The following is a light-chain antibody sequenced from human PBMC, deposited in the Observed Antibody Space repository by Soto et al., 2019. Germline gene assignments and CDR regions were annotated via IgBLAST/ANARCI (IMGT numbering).Light chain of an antibody. J-gene: IGKJ4*01. Sequence: DIVMTQTPLSLSVTPGQPASISCKSSQSLLHSDGKTYLYWYLRKPGQPPQLLIYELSNRFSGGPDRFSGSGSGTDFTLKISRVEAEDVGVYYCMQSIQLPRLTFGGGTKVEI. CDR1: QSLLHSDGKTY. CDR3: MQSIQLPRLT. V-gene: IGKV2D-29*01. CDR2: ELS.